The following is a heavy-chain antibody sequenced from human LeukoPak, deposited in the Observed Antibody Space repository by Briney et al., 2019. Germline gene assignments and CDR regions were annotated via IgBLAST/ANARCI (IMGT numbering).Heavy chain of an antibody. CDR1: GGTFSSYT. CDR2: IIPILGIA. D-gene: IGHD3-3*01. V-gene: IGHV1-69*04. Sequence: SVKGSCKASGGTFSSYTISWVRQAPGQGLECMGRIIPILGIANYEQKFQGRVTITADKSTSTAYMVLSSLRSEDTAVYYCARDLNDFWSGNNWFDPWGQGTLVTVSS. J-gene: IGHJ5*02. CDR3: ARDLNDFWSGNNWFDP.